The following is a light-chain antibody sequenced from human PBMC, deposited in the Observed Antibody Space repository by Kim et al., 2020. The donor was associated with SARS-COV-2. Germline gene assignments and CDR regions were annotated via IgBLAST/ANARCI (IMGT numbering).Light chain of an antibody. V-gene: IGLV3-1*01. CDR1: KLGDKY. J-gene: IGLJ1*01. CDR3: QAWDSSTYV. Sequence: SYELTQPPSVSVSPGQTASITCSGDKLGDKYACWYQQKPGQSPVLVIYQDSKRPSGIPERFSGSNSGNTATLTISGTQARDEADYYCQAWDSSTYVFVTGSKFIAL. CDR2: QDS.